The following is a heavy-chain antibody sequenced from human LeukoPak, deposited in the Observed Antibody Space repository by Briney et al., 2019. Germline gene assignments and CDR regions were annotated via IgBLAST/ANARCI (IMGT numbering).Heavy chain of an antibody. J-gene: IGHJ6*02. V-gene: IGHV3-21*01. CDR3: ARDPGTIYYYGMDV. CDR2: ISSSSSYI. Sequence: GGSLRLSCAASGFTFSSYSMNWVRQAPRKGLEWVSSISSSSSYIYYADSVKGRFTISRDNAKNSLYLQMNSLRAEDTAVYYCARDPGTIYYYGMDVWGQGTTVTVSS. CDR1: GFTFSSYS.